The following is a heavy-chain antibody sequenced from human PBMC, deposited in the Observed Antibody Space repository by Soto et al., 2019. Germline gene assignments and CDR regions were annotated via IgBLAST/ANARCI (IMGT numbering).Heavy chain of an antibody. J-gene: IGHJ3*02. Sequence: EVQLVESGGGLVQPGGSLRLSCAASGFTFSSYDMHWVRQATGKGLEWVSGIGTVGDTYYPGSVKGRFTISRENAKNSLYLQMNSLRAGDTAVYYFARRGGYCSGGSCYTSAFDIWGQGTMVTVSS. D-gene: IGHD2-15*01. V-gene: IGHV3-13*04. CDR3: ARRGGYCSGGSCYTSAFDI. CDR1: GFTFSSYD. CDR2: IGTVGDT.